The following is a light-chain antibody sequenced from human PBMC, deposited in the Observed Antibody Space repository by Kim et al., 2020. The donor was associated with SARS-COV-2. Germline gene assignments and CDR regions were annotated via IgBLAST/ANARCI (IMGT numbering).Light chain of an antibody. CDR1: QSVSSSY. Sequence: EIVLTQSPGTLSLSPGERATLSCRASQSVSSSYLAWYQQKPGQAPRLLIYGASSRATGIPDRFSGSGSGTDFTLTISRLEPEDFAVYYCQQYGSSLLTFGGGTKPEI. V-gene: IGKV3-20*01. CDR3: QQYGSSLLT. J-gene: IGKJ4*01. CDR2: GAS.